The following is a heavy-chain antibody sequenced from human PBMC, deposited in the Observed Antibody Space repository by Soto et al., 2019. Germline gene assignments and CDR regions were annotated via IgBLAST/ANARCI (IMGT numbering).Heavy chain of an antibody. CDR1: GGSFSGYY. D-gene: IGHD2-8*01. V-gene: IGHV4-34*01. CDR2: INHSGST. J-gene: IGHJ6*03. CDR3: ARGRGYCTNGVCPRRYYYYYMDV. Sequence: PSETLSLTCAVYGGSFSGYYWSWIRQPPGKGLEWIGEINHSGSTNYNPSLKSRVTISVDTSKNQFSLKLSSVTAADTAVYYCARGRGYCTNGVCPRRYYYYYMDVWGKGTTVXVSS.